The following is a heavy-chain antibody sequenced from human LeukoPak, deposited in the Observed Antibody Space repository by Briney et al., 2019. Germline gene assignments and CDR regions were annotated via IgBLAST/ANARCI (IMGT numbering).Heavy chain of an antibody. CDR2: IYPGDSDT. D-gene: IGHD2-15*01. CDR1: GYSFTSYW. Sequence: GESLKISCKGSGYSFTSYWIGWVRQMPGKGLEWMGIIYPGDSDTRYSPSFQGQVTISADKSISTAYLQWSSLKASDTAMYYCAIGYCSGGSCFHFDYWGQGTLVTVSS. J-gene: IGHJ4*02. V-gene: IGHV5-51*01. CDR3: AIGYCSGGSCFHFDY.